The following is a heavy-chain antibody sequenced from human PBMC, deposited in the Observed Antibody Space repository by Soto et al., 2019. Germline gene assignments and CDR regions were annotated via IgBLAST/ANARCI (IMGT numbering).Heavy chain of an antibody. D-gene: IGHD6-13*01. CDR1: RFTFSSYV. J-gene: IGHJ6*02. CDR3: ARGGAAGIGDYHYGMDV. Sequence: PGGSLRLSCVASRFTFSSYVMHWVRQAPGKGLEWVAVISYDGVNKYYADSVKGRFTVSRDNSKNTLHLQMNSLKPEDTAMYYCARGGAAGIGDYHYGMDVWGQGSTVTVSS. V-gene: IGHV3-30-3*01. CDR2: ISYDGVNK.